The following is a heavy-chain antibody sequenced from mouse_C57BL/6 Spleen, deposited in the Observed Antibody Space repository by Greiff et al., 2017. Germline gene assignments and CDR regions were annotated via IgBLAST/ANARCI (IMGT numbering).Heavy chain of an antibody. J-gene: IGHJ4*01. D-gene: IGHD2-1*01. Sequence: QVQLQQPGTELVKPGASVKLSCKASGYTFTSYWMHWVKQRPGQGLEWIGNINPSNGVTNYNEKFKSKATLTVDKSSSTAYMQRSSLTSEDSAVYYCERNGNCYAMDYWGQGTSVTVSS. CDR2: INPSNGVT. V-gene: IGHV1-53*01. CDR1: GYTFTSYW. CDR3: ERNGNCYAMDY.